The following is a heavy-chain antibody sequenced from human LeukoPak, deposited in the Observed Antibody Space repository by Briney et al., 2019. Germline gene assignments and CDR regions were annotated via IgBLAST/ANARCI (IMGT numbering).Heavy chain of an antibody. Sequence: ASVKVSCKASGYTFTSYYMHWVRQAPGQGLEWMGIINPSGGSTSYAQKFQGRVTMTRDTSTSTVYMELSSLRSEDTAVYYCASGYGDYWGSDAFDIWGQGTMVTVSS. J-gene: IGHJ3*02. D-gene: IGHD4-17*01. CDR3: ASGYGDYWGSDAFDI. V-gene: IGHV1-46*01. CDR2: INPSGGST. CDR1: GYTFTSYY.